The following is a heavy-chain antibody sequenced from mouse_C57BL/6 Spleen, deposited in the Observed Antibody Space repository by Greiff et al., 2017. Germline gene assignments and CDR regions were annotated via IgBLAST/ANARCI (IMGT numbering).Heavy chain of an antibody. D-gene: IGHD2-10*01. CDR1: GYAFSSSW. Sequence: QVQLQQSGPELVKPGASVKISCKASGYAFSSSWMNWVKQRPGKGLEWIGRIYPGDGDTNYNGKFKGKATLTADKSSSTAYMQLSSLTSEDSAVYFCARIGAYYQNTGYFDYWGQGTTLTVSS. V-gene: IGHV1-82*01. J-gene: IGHJ2*01. CDR2: IYPGDGDT. CDR3: ARIGAYYQNTGYFDY.